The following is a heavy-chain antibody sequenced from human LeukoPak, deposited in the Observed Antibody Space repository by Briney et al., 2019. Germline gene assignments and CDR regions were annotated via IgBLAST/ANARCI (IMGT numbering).Heavy chain of an antibody. Sequence: GGSLRLSCAASGVTFSSYAMSWVRQAPGKGLEWVSAISGSGGSTYYADSVKGRFTISRDNSKNTLYLQMNSLRAEDTAVYYCANLAYCGGDCYWAPDYYYGMDVWGQGTTVTVSS. D-gene: IGHD2-21*02. CDR1: GVTFSSYA. V-gene: IGHV3-23*01. CDR2: ISGSGGST. CDR3: ANLAYCGGDCYWAPDYYYGMDV. J-gene: IGHJ6*02.